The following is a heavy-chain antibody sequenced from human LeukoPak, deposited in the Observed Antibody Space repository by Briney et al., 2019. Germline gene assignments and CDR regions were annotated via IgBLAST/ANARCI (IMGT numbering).Heavy chain of an antibody. V-gene: IGHV3-7*01. J-gene: IGHJ6*02. CDR1: GFTFSSYW. CDR2: IKQDGSEK. CDR3: ARWDRDNLVVPAAYGMDV. D-gene: IGHD2-2*01. Sequence: GGSLRLSCAASGFTFSSYWMSWVRQAPGKGLEWVANIKQDGSEKYYVDSVKGRFTISRDNAKNSLYLQMNSLRAEDTAVYYCARWDRDNLVVPAAYGMDVWGQGTTVTVSS.